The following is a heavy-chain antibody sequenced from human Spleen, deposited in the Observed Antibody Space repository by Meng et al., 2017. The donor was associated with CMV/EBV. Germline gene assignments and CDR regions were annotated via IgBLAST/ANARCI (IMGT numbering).Heavy chain of an antibody. J-gene: IGHJ4*02. CDR1: GGSISSYY. V-gene: IGHV4-59*01. Sequence: SETLSLTCTVSGGSISSYYWSWIRQPPGKGLEWIGYINYSGSTNYNPSLKSRVTISVDTSKNQFSLKLSSVTAADTAVYYCASYDFWSGYHFDYWGQGTLVTVSS. CDR3: ASYDFWSGYHFDY. CDR2: INYSGST. D-gene: IGHD3-3*01.